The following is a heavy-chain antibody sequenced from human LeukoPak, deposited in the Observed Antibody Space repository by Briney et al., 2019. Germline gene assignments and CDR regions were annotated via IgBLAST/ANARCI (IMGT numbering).Heavy chain of an antibody. Sequence: GASVKVSCKASGGTFSSYAISWVRQAPGQGLEWMGRIIPILGIANYAQKFQGRVTITADKSTSTAYMELSSLRSDDTAVYYCARDGNDADYWGQGTLVTVSS. V-gene: IGHV1-69*04. CDR1: GGTFSSYA. J-gene: IGHJ4*02. CDR2: IIPILGIA. D-gene: IGHD1-1*01. CDR3: ARDGNDADY.